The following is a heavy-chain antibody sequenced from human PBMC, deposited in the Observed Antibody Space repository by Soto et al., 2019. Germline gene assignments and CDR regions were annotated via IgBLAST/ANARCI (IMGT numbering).Heavy chain of an antibody. D-gene: IGHD2-21*02. J-gene: IGHJ6*02. CDR3: VYYCAKSNYGGDEYFQYGLEV. CDR1: GYRFTGYR. CDR2: INPKSGAT. V-gene: IGHV1-2*02. Sequence: ASVKVSCKASGYRFTGYRLDWVRQAPGQGLQWMGWINPKSGATDYAQKFQGRVTMTREMSTNTAYLERSGLRSDDTADDTAVYYCAKSNYGGDEYFQYGLEVWGQGTTVTVSS.